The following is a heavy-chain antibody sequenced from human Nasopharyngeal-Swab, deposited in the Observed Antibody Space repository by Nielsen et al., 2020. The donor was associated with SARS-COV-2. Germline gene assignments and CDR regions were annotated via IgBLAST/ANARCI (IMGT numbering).Heavy chain of an antibody. V-gene: IGHV4-34*01. CDR1: GVSFSGYH. Sequence: SETLSLTCSLNGVSFSGYHWGWIRQSPGKRLEWIGDITRSGNTNYNPALKSRVIMSVATSRNEFSLKLTSVTAADTAIYFCARVNNGGGIVPASYSFFMDVWGKGTSVAVSS. CDR3: ARVNNGGGIVPASYSFFMDV. CDR2: ITRSGNT. D-gene: IGHD2-2*01. J-gene: IGHJ6*03.